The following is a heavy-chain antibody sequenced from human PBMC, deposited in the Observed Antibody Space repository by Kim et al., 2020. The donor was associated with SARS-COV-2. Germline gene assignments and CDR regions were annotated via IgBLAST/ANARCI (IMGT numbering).Heavy chain of an antibody. J-gene: IGHJ4*02. D-gene: IGHD5-12*01. CDR2: IYYSGST. V-gene: IGHV4-61*01. CDR3: ARVRWLPLYFDY. CDR1: GGSVSSGSYY. Sequence: SETLSLTCTVSGGSVSSGSYYWSWIRQPPGKGLEWIGYIYYSGSTNYNPSLKSRVTISVDTSKNQFSLKLSSVTAADTAVYYCARVRWLPLYFDYWGQGTLVTVSS.